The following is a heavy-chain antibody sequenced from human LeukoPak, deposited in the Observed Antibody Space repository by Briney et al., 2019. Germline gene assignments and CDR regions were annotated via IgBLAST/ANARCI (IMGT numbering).Heavy chain of an antibody. CDR3: AELGITMIGGV. J-gene: IGHJ6*04. CDR1: GFTFSDYY. V-gene: IGHV3-11*04. Sequence: PGGSLRLSCVASGFTFSDYYMSWIRQAPGKGLEWLSCISTTSSTRYYADSVKGRFTISRDNAKNSLYLQMNSLRAEDTAVYYCAELGITMIGGVWGKGTTVTISS. CDR2: ISTTSSTR. D-gene: IGHD3-10*02.